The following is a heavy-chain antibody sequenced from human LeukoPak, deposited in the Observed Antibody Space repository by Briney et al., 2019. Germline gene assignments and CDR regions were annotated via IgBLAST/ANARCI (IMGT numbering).Heavy chain of an antibody. D-gene: IGHD1-26*01. J-gene: IGHJ4*02. V-gene: IGHV3-15*01. CDR2: IKIRTDGGTI. Sequence: GGSLRLSCAASGFTFSNAWMSWVRQAPGKGLEWVGRIKIRTDGGTIEYGAPVKGRFTISRDDSKNTLYLQMNTLETEDTGVYYCTRISGSSSGPFDYWGQGSLVTVSS. CDR1: GFTFSNAW. CDR3: TRISGSSSGPFDY.